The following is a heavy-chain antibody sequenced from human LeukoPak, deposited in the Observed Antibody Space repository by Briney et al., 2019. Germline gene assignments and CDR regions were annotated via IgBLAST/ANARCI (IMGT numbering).Heavy chain of an antibody. CDR3: AKDRAITVAGTGLEY. J-gene: IGHJ4*02. CDR2: ISYDGSNE. Sequence: GGSLRLSCAASGFSFSDYSMHWVRQAPGKGLEWVAIISYDGSNERYADSVKGRFTISRDNSKNTLYLQMNSLRTEDTAVYFCAKDRAITVAGTGLEYWGQGALVTVSS. V-gene: IGHV3-30-3*01. D-gene: IGHD6-19*01. CDR1: GFSFSDYS.